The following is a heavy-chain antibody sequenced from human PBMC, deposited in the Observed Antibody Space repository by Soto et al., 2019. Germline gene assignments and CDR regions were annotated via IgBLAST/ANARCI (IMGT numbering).Heavy chain of an antibody. D-gene: IGHD3-10*01. J-gene: IGHJ4*02. Sequence: GGSLRLSCAASGFTVSSNYMSWVRQAPGKGLEWVSVIYSGGTTYYGDSVKGRFAISRDNSENTLYLQMNSLRAEDTAVYYCARLYASGSGPFDYWGQGTLVTVSS. CDR3: ARLYASGSGPFDY. CDR2: IYSGGTT. V-gene: IGHV3-66*04. CDR1: GFTVSSNY.